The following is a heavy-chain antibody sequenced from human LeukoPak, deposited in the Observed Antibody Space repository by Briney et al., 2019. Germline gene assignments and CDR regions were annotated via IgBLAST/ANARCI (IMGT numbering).Heavy chain of an antibody. J-gene: IGHJ4*02. CDR2: ISSNGGST. V-gene: IGHV3-64*01. D-gene: IGHD6-19*01. CDR3: ARPLSRGWYVIGY. Sequence: PGGSLRLSCAASGFTFSSYAMHWVRQAPGKGLEYVSAISSNGGSTYYANSVKGRFTISRDNSKNTLYLQMGSLRAEDIAVYYCARPLSRGWYVIGYWGQGTLVTVSS. CDR1: GFTFSSYA.